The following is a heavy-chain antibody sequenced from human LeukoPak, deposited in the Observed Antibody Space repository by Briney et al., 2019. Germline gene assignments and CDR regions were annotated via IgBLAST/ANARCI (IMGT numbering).Heavy chain of an antibody. D-gene: IGHD7-27*01. Sequence: SETLSLTYTVSGGSISSNSYYWVWIRQPPGKGLEWIGSIYHRESTYSNPSLRSRVTISLDTSKNQFSLNLNSVTAADTALYFCARDRLSLGAFDSWGQGTMVTVSS. CDR2: IYHREST. J-gene: IGHJ3*02. V-gene: IGHV4-39*07. CDR3: ARDRLSLGAFDS. CDR1: GGSISSNSYY.